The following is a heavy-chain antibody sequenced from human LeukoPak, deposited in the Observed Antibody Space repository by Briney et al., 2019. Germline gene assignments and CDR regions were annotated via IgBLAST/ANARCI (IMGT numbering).Heavy chain of an antibody. J-gene: IGHJ6*03. V-gene: IGHV3-43D*04. CDR3: AKGLYGSGSYYLDV. CDR1: GFTFDEYA. D-gene: IGHD3-10*01. CDR2: ISWDGGST. Sequence: GGSLRLSCAASGFTFDEYAMHWVRQAPGKGLEWVSLISWDGGSTYYADSVKGRFTISRDNSKNSLYLQMNSLRAEDTALYYCAKGLYGSGSYYLDVWGKGTTVTVSS.